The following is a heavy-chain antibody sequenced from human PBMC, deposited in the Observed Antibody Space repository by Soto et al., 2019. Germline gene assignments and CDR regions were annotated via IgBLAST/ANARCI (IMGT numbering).Heavy chain of an antibody. CDR3: ARSITPFDY. Sequence: SGGSVRLSXGASGFTFSSYEMNWVRQAPGKGLEWVSYISSSGDTINYADSVKGRFTISRDNAKNSLYLQMNSLRAEDTAVYYCARSITPFDYWGQGTPVTVSS. CDR1: GFTFSSYE. J-gene: IGHJ4*02. V-gene: IGHV3-48*03. CDR2: ISSSGDTI. D-gene: IGHD3-10*01.